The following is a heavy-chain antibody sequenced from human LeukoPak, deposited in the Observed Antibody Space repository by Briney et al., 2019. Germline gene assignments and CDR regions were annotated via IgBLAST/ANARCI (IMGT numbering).Heavy chain of an antibody. D-gene: IGHD6-19*01. CDR3: ARDPNGIAVAGTYNWFDP. V-gene: IGHV1-18*01. CDR2: ISAYNGNT. CDR1: GYTFTSYG. Sequence: ASVKVSCKASGYTFTSYGISWVRQAPGQGLEWMGWISAYNGNTNYAQKLQGRVTMTTDTSTSTAYMELRSLRSDDTAVYYCARDPNGIAVAGTYNWFDPWGQGTLVTVSS. J-gene: IGHJ5*02.